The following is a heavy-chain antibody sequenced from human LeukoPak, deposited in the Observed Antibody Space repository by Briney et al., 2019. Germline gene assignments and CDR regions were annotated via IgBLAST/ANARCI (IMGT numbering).Heavy chain of an antibody. V-gene: IGHV3-48*03. CDR3: SRKRGLTGYPDYYFDY. CDR1: GFTFSSYE. J-gene: IGHJ4*02. CDR2: ISSSGSTI. Sequence: GGPLRLSCAASGFTFSSYEMNWVRQAPGKGLEWVSYISSSGSTIYYADSVKGRFTISRENAKNSLYLQMNSLRAEDTAVYYCSRKRGLTGYPDYYFDYWGQGTLVTVSS. D-gene: IGHD3-9*01.